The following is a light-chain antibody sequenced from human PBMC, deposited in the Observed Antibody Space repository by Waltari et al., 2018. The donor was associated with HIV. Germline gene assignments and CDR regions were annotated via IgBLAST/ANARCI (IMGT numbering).Light chain of an antibody. Sequence: QSALTQPASVSGSPGQSITISCTGTSSDVGGYNYVSWYQRHPGKAPKLMIYDVSNRPSGFSKRFAGSRSGNTGSLTISGLQAEDEADYYCSSYTSSSTRVFGGGTTVTVL. CDR3: SSYTSSSTRV. CDR2: DVS. V-gene: IGLV2-14*03. CDR1: SSDVGGYNY. J-gene: IGLJ3*02.